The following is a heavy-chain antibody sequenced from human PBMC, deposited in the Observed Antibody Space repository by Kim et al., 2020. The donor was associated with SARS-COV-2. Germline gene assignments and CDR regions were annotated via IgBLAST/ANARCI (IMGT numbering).Heavy chain of an antibody. J-gene: IGHJ4*02. D-gene: IGHD6-19*01. CDR3: ARSYSSGWRLYYFDY. V-gene: IGHV3-7*01. Sequence: DSVKGRFTISRDNAKNSLYLQMNSLRAEDTAVYYCARSYSSGWRLYYFDYWGQGTLVTVSS.